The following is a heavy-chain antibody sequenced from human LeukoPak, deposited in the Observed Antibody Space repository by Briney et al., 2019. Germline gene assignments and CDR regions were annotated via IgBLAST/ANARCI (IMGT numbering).Heavy chain of an antibody. CDR1: GDSITNSNYY. J-gene: IGHJ5*02. D-gene: IGHD4-23*01. CDR2: IHYSGST. V-gene: IGHV4-39*01. CDR3: AGGGNPPRRFDP. Sequence: PSETLSLTCTVSGDSITNSNYYWGWIRQPPGKGLEWIGSIHYSGSTYYNPSLKSRVFISVDTSKNQFSLKLNSVTAADTAVYYCAGGGNPPRRFDPWGQGTLVTVSS.